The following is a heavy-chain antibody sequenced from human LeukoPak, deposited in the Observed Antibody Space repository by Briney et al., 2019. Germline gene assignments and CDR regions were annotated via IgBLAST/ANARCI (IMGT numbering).Heavy chain of an antibody. Sequence: GGSLRLSCVGSGCTFSSHWMSWVRQAPGKGLEWVANIKQDGSEVDYVDSVKGRFTISRDNAKNSLFLQMNSLRAEDTAVYYCARDFIWGQGTLVTVSS. D-gene: IGHD3-10*01. CDR2: IKQDGSEV. V-gene: IGHV3-7*05. CDR1: GCTFSSHW. CDR3: ARDFI. J-gene: IGHJ4*02.